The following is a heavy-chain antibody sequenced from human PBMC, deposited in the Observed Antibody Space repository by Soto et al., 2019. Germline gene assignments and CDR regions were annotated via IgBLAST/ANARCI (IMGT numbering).Heavy chain of an antibody. CDR2: IKQDGSEK. D-gene: IGHD3-3*01. CDR1: GFTFSSYW. Sequence: EVQLVESGGGLVQPGGSLRLSCAASGFTFSSYWMSWVRQAPGKGLEWVANIKQDGSEKYYVDSVKGRFTISRDNAKNSLYLQMNSLRAEDTAVYYCARGPYDFWSGYWFDPWGQGTLVTVSS. CDR3: ARGPYDFWSGYWFDP. J-gene: IGHJ5*02. V-gene: IGHV3-7*01.